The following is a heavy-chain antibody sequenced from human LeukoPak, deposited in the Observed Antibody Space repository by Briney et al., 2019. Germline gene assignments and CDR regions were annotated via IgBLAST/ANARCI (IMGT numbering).Heavy chain of an antibody. CDR1: GFIFSSYA. J-gene: IGHJ3*02. CDR2: ISYDGSNK. D-gene: IGHD5-24*01. V-gene: IGHV3-30*04. CDR3: AREMATLHDAFDI. Sequence: QSGGSLRLSCAASGFIFSSYALHWVRQAPGKGLEWVALISYDGSNKYYADSVKGRFTISRDNSKNTLYLQMNSLRAEDTAVYYCAREMATLHDAFDIWGQGTTVTVSS.